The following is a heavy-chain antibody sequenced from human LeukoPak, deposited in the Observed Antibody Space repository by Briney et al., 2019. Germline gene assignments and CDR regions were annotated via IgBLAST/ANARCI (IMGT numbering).Heavy chain of an antibody. CDR1: GFTFSAYG. Sequence: GGSLRLSCAAFGFTFSAYGMHWVRQAPGKGLEWVAVISYDGSNDYYADSVKGRFTISRDNSKDTLFLQMHSLRPEDTAIYYCAKGNRIQRFDPWGQGTLVTVSS. V-gene: IGHV3-30*18. D-gene: IGHD2/OR15-2a*01. CDR2: ISYDGSND. J-gene: IGHJ5*02. CDR3: AKGNRIQRFDP.